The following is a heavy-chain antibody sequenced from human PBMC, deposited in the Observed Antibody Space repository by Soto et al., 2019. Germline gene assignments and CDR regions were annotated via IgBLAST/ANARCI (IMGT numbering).Heavy chain of an antibody. CDR1: GFTVSSNY. CDR2: IYSGGST. V-gene: IGHV3-66*04. D-gene: IGHD4-17*01. Sequence: GGSLRLSCAASGFTVSSNYMSWVRQAPGKGLEWVSVIYSGGSTYYADSVKGRFTISRDNSKNTLYLQMNSLRAEDTAVYYCARHRTVTRDIDYWGQGTLVTVSS. CDR3: ARHRTVTRDIDY. J-gene: IGHJ4*02.